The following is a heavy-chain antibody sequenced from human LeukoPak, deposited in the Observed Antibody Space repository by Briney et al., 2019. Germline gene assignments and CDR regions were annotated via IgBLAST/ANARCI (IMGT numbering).Heavy chain of an antibody. Sequence: GASVKVSCKASGYTFTGYYMHWVRQAPGQGLEWMGWINPNSGGTNYAQKFQGRVTMTRDTSISTAYMELSRLRSDDTAVYYCARGPPVNDYSNYVGYWGQGTLVTVSS. D-gene: IGHD4-11*01. CDR3: ARGPPVNDYSNYVGY. CDR1: GYTFTGYY. J-gene: IGHJ4*02. V-gene: IGHV1-2*02. CDR2: INPNSGGT.